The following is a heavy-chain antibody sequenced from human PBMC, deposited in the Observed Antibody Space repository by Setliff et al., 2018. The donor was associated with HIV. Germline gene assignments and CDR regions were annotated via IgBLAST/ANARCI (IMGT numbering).Heavy chain of an antibody. Sequence: GSLRLSCAASGFTFRNYYMSWVRQSPGKGLEWIGEIYHSGSTDYNPSLKRRVTISVDKSRNQFSLRLDSVTAADSAFYFCAHSLLGAPMIDYWGQGMLVTVSS. CDR1: GFTFRNYY. V-gene: IGHV4-4*01. J-gene: IGHJ4*02. CDR3: AHSLLGAPMIDY. D-gene: IGHD3-16*01. CDR2: IYHSGST.